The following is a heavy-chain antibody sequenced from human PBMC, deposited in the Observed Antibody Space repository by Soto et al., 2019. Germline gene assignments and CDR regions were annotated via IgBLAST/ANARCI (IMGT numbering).Heavy chain of an antibody. CDR2: IYYSGST. Sequence: WIWIRQPPGKGLEWIGYIYYSGSTNYNSSLKSRVTISVDTSKNQFSLKLTSVTAADTAVYYCARDRGYYDSSGYLKAFDIWGQGTMVTVSS. CDR3: ARDRGYYDSSGYLKAFDI. J-gene: IGHJ3*02. V-gene: IGHV4-59*01. D-gene: IGHD3-22*01.